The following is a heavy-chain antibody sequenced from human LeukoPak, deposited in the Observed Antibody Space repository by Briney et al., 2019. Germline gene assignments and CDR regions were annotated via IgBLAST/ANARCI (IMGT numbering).Heavy chain of an antibody. J-gene: IGHJ4*02. CDR2: IYYSGST. V-gene: IGHV4-59*08. Sequence: PSETLSLTCTVSGGSISSYYWSWIRQSPGKGLEWIGYIYYSGSTNYNPSLKSRVTISVDTSKNQFSLKLSSVTAADTAVYYCARHRYIYGGEDYWGQGTLVTVSS. D-gene: IGHD3-16*01. CDR3: ARHRYIYGGEDY. CDR1: GGSISSYY.